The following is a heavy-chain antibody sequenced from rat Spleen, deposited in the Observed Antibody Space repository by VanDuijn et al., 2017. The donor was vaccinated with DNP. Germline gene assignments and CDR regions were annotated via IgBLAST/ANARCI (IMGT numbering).Heavy chain of an antibody. J-gene: IGHJ2*01. Sequence: QVQLKESGPVLVQASETLSLTCTVSGFSLTNYGVIWVRQSPGKGLEWMGIIWGDGNTDYNSALKSRLSNNRDTSKSQVFLKMNRLQTDDTAIYYGTRESWGYVMDAWGQEVMVTVSS. CDR3: TRESWGYVMDA. V-gene: IGHV2S75*01. CDR1: GFSLTNYG. CDR2: IWGDGNT. D-gene: IGHD1-12*01.